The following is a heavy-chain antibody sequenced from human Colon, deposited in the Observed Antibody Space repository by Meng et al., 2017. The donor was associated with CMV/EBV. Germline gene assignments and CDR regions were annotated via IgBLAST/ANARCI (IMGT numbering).Heavy chain of an antibody. D-gene: IGHD6-6*01. CDR1: GFTFSSYS. V-gene: IGHV3-21*01. Sequence: GESLKISCAASGFTFSSYSMNWVRQAPGKGLEWVASISTGSSYIYYAASLQGRFTISRDNAKNALHLHMNSLSAEDTAVYYCVRGQLVPFDYWGQGILVTVSS. J-gene: IGHJ4*02. CDR2: ISTGSSYI. CDR3: VRGQLVPFDY.